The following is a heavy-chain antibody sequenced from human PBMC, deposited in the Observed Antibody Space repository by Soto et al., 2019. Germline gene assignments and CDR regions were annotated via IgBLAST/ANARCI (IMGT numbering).Heavy chain of an antibody. CDR3: ARTAPSGSQPDDYYYGMDV. V-gene: IGHV1-69*01. Sequence: QVQLVQSGAEVQKPGSSVKVSCKASGGTFSSYAISWVRQAPGQGLEWMGGIIPIFGTANYAQKFQGRVTITAYESTSTAYMELSRLRAEDTAVSYSARTAPSGSQPDDYYYGMDVCGQGTTVTVCS. CDR1: GGTFSSYA. CDR2: IIPIFGTA. D-gene: IGHD3-3*01. J-gene: IGHJ6*02.